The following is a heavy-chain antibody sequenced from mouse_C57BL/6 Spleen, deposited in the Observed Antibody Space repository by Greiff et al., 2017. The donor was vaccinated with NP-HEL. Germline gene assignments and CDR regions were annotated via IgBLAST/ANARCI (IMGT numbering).Heavy chain of an antibody. Sequence: VQLQQPGAELVKPGASVKLSCKASGYTFTSYWMHWVKQRPGQGLEWIGMIHPNSGSTNYNEKFKSKATLTVDKSSSTAYMQLSSLTSEDSAVYYCASWAYDYDGAWFAYWGQGTLVTVSA. J-gene: IGHJ3*01. CDR1: GYTFTSYW. V-gene: IGHV1-64*01. D-gene: IGHD2-4*01. CDR2: IHPNSGST. CDR3: ASWAYDYDGAWFAY.